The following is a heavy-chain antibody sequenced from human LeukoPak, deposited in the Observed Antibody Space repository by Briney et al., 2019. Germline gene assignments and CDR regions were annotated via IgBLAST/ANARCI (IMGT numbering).Heavy chain of an antibody. CDR1: GFTFSSYS. J-gene: IGHJ5*02. CDR3: ARDGSVQEMATIPYET. V-gene: IGHV3-21*01. Sequence: GGSLRLSCAASGFTFSSYSMNWVRQAPGKGLEWVSSISSSSSYIYYADSVKGRFTISRDNAKNLLYLQMNSLRAEDTAVYYCARDGSVQEMATIPYETWGQGTLVTVSS. CDR2: ISSSSSYI. D-gene: IGHD5-24*01.